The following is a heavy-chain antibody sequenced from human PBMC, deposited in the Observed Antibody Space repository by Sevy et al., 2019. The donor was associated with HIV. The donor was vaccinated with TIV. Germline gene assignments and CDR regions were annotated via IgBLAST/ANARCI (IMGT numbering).Heavy chain of an antibody. CDR3: ARVPTTYDFWSGYQYYFDY. D-gene: IGHD3-3*01. CDR2: INPNSGGT. V-gene: IGHV1-2*02. J-gene: IGHJ4*02. Sequence: ASVKVSCKASGYTFTGYYMHWVRQAPGQGLEWMGWINPNSGGTNYEQKFQGRVTMTRDTSISTAYMELSRLRSDDTAVYYCARVPTTYDFWSGYQYYFDYWGQGTLVTVSS. CDR1: GYTFTGYY.